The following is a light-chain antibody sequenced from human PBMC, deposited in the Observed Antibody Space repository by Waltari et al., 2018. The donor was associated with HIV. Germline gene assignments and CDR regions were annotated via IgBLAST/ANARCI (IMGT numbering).Light chain of an antibody. CDR3: QQFRSYPRT. CDR2: DAS. CDR1: QGVRHA. V-gene: IGKV1-13*02. J-gene: IGKJ2*01. Sequence: AIQLTQSPSSLSASIGDRVTITCRASQGVRHALAWYQQKPGRPPKLLFYDASTLESGGPSRFSGSLSGTDFNITISNLQPEDSATYYCQQFRSYPRTFGQGATLEIK.